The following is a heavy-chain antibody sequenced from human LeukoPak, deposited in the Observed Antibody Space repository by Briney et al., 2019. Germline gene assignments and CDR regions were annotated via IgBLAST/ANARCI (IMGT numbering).Heavy chain of an antibody. D-gene: IGHD3-3*01. V-gene: IGHV4-34*01. J-gene: IGHJ4*02. CDR3: ASSYYDFWSGYYPPDY. Sequence: SETLSLTCAVYGGSFSGYYWSWIRQPPGKGLEWIGEINHSGSTNYNPSLKSRVTISVDTSKNQFSLKLSSVTAADTAVYYRASSYYDFWSGYYPPDYWGQGTLVTVSS. CDR2: INHSGST. CDR1: GGSFSGYY.